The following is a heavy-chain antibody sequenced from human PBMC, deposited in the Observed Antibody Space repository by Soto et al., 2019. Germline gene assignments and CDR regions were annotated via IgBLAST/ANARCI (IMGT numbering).Heavy chain of an antibody. V-gene: IGHV1-24*01. J-gene: IGHJ6*03. D-gene: IGHD5-12*01. CDR3: ATYGVLRNGYYYYMDV. CDR2: FDPEDGET. Sequence: ASVKVSCKVSGYTLTELSMHWVRQAPGKGLEWMGGFDPEDGETIYARKFQGRVTMTEDTSTDTAYMELSSLRSEDTAVYYCATYGVLRNGYYYYMDVWGKGTTVTVSS. CDR1: GYTLTELS.